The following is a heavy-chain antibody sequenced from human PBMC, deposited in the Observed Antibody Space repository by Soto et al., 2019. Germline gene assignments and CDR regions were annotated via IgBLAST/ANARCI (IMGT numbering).Heavy chain of an antibody. CDR2: ISSSSYI. V-gene: IGHV3-21*01. CDR1: GFTFSSYS. J-gene: IGHJ6*02. CDR3: ARDPSIVVVVAAIRYYYYYGMDV. D-gene: IGHD2-15*01. Sequence: PGGSLRLSCAASGFTFSSYSMNWVRQAPGKGLEWVSSISSSSYIYYADSVKGRFTISRDNAKNSLYLQMNSLRAEDTAVYYRARDPSIVVVVAAIRYYYYYGMDVWGQGTTVT.